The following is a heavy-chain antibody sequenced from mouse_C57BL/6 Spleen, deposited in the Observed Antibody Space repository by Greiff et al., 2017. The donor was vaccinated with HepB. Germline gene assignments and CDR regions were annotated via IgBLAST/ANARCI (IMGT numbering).Heavy chain of an antibody. Sequence: QVQLQQSGAELVKPGASVKISCKASGYAFSSYWMNWVKQRPGKGLEWIGQIYPGDGDTNYNGKFKGKATLTADKSSSTAYMQLSSLTSEDSAVYFCARGIYYGYDLDYWGQGTTLTVSS. D-gene: IGHD2-2*01. CDR3: ARGIYYGYDLDY. CDR2: IYPGDGDT. V-gene: IGHV1-80*01. J-gene: IGHJ2*01. CDR1: GYAFSSYW.